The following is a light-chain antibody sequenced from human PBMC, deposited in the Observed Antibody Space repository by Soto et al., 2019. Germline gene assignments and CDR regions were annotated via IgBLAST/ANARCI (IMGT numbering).Light chain of an antibody. V-gene: IGKV1-27*01. CDR1: QGISNF. CDR3: QQYNSYLWT. CDR2: AAS. Sequence: DIQMTQSPSSLSASVGDRVTITCRANQGISNFLAWYQQKPGQVPKLLMYAASTLHSGVPSRFSGTGSGTEFTLTISSLQPDDFATYYCQQYNSYLWTFGQGTKVDIK. J-gene: IGKJ1*01.